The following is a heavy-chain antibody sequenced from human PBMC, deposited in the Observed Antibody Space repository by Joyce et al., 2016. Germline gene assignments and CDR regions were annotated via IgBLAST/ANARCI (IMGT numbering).Heavy chain of an antibody. J-gene: IGHJ6*02. CDR2: IWDDGSKR. CDR1: GFRFSGYG. CDR3: ARVPAAGYYYGMDV. V-gene: IGHV3-33*01. D-gene: IGHD3-9*01. Sequence: QVQLVESGGGVVQPGRSLRITCAASGFRFSGYGIHWVRQGPGKGVEWVAVIWDDGSKREDGDSVKGRFTISRDNSKSTVSLQMNDVRVDDTALYYCARVPAAGYYYGMDVWGQGTAVSVSS.